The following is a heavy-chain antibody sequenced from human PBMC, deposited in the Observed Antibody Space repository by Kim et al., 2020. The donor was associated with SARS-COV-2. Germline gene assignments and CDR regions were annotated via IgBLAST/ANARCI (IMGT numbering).Heavy chain of an antibody. V-gene: IGHV1-69*04. CDR1: GGTFSSYA. CDR2: IIPILGIA. Sequence: SVKVSCKASGGTFSSYAISWVRQAPGQGLEWMGRIIPILGIANYAQKFQGRVTITADKSTSTAYMELSSLRSEDTAVYYCARTWDYYDSSGYPLASDYWGQGTLVTVSS. J-gene: IGHJ4*02. D-gene: IGHD3-22*01. CDR3: ARTWDYYDSSGYPLASDY.